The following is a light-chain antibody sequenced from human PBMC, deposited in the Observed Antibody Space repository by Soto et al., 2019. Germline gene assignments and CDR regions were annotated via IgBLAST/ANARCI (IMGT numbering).Light chain of an antibody. CDR2: GES. J-gene: IGKJ3*01. CDR3: QQYGSSRGLT. Sequence: EIVLTQSPGTLSLSPGERATLSCRASQSVSSSYLAWYQQKPGQAPRLLIYGESSRATGIPDRFSGSGSGTDFTLTISRLEPEDFAVYYCQQYGSSRGLTFGPGTKVDIK. V-gene: IGKV3-20*01. CDR1: QSVSSSY.